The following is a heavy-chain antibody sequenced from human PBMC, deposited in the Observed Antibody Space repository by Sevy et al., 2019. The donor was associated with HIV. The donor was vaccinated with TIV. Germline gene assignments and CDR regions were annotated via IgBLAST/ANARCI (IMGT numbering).Heavy chain of an antibody. CDR1: GYNFY. J-gene: IGHJ5*02. CDR2: VTPNSGAT. D-gene: IGHD6-19*01. Sequence: ASVKVSCKASGYNFYIHWVRQAPGQGLEWMGRVTPNSGATSYAQKFQDRVAMTMDTSINTAYMELSGLKSDDTAIYYCAGQSLGWYNWFDPWGQGTLVTASS. CDR3: AGQSLGWYNWFDP. V-gene: IGHV1-2*06.